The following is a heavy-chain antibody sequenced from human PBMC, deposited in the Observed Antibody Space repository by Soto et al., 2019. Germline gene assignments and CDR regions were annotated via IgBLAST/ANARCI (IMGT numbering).Heavy chain of an antibody. CDR1: GFTFSSYW. CDR2: IKQDGSEK. Sequence: EVQLVESGGGLVQPGGSLRLSCAASGFTFSSYWMSWVRQAPGKGLEWVANIKQDGSEKYYVDSVKGRFTISRDNAKKSLYLQMNSLSAEDTAVYYCARDEYQLLYYSYMDVWGKGTTVTVSS. J-gene: IGHJ6*03. D-gene: IGHD2-2*01. CDR3: ARDEYQLLYYSYMDV. V-gene: IGHV3-7*01.